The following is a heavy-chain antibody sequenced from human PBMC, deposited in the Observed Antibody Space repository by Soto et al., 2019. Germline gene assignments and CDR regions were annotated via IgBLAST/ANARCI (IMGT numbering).Heavy chain of an antibody. V-gene: IGHV4-39*01. CDR1: GCSISSSSYY. CDR2: IYYSGST. J-gene: IGHJ4*02. Sequence: SETLSLTCTVSGCSISSSSYYWGWIRQPQGKGLESVVSIYYSGSTYYNPSLKSRVTISVDTSKNQFSLKLSSVTAADTAVYYCARWKGGATWSIAGDFDYWGQGTLVTVSS. D-gene: IGHD6-6*01. CDR3: ARWKGGATWSIAGDFDY.